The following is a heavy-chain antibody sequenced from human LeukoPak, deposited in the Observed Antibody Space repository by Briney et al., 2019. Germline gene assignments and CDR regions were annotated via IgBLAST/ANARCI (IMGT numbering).Heavy chain of an antibody. Sequence: GSSVKVSCRASGGTFSSYAISWVRQAPGQGLEWMGGIIPIFGTANYAQKFQGRVTITTDESTSTAYMELSGLRSEDTAVYYCARSKYQLLYYYMDVWGKETTVTVSS. J-gene: IGHJ6*03. CDR3: ARSKYQLLYYYMDV. CDR2: IIPIFGTA. D-gene: IGHD2-2*01. V-gene: IGHV1-69*05. CDR1: GGTFSSYA.